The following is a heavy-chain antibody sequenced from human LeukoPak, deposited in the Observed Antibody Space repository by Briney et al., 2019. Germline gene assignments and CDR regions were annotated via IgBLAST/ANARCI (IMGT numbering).Heavy chain of an antibody. J-gene: IGHJ4*02. CDR2: ISSSSSTI. V-gene: IGHV3-48*01. Sequence: GGSLRLSCAASGFTFSSYWMSWVRQAPGKGLECVSYISSSSSTIYYADSVKGRFTISRDNAKNSLYLQMNSLRAEDTAVYYCARDYYYGSGSIDHWGQGTLVTVSS. CDR1: GFTFSSYW. D-gene: IGHD3-10*01. CDR3: ARDYYYGSGSIDH.